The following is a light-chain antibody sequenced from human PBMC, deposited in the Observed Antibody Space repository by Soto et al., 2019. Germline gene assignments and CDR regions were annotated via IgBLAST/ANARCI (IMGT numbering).Light chain of an antibody. CDR1: SSDVGGYNY. J-gene: IGLJ1*01. Sequence: LTQPASVSGSPGQSITISCTGTSSDVGGYNYVSWYQRHPGKAPKLMIYEVSKRPSGVSNRFSGSKSGNTASLTISGLQAEDEADYYCSSYTSSSLYVFGTGTKVTVL. CDR3: SSYTSSSLYV. V-gene: IGLV2-14*01. CDR2: EVS.